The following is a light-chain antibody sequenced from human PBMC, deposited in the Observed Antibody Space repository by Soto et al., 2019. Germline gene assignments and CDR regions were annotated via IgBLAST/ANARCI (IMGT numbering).Light chain of an antibody. CDR3: MQGTHWPST. V-gene: IGKV2-30*01. CDR2: RVS. CDR1: QSLVNSDGNTY. J-gene: IGKJ1*01. Sequence: DVVMTQSPLSLPVTLGQPASISCRSSQSLVNSDGNTYLNWFQQRPGQSPRRLIYRVSNRDSGVPDRFSGGSGSGTDFTLKISRVEAEDVGVYYCMQGTHWPSTFGQGTKVEIK.